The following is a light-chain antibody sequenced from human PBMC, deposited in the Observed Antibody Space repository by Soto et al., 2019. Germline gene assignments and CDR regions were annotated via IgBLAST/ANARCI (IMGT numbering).Light chain of an antibody. CDR2: DVS. J-gene: IGLJ1*01. CDR1: RSDVGGYNY. V-gene: IGLV2-11*01. CDR3: CSYAGSYGV. Sequence: QSALTQPRSVSGSPGQSVTISCTGTRSDVGGYNYVSWYQQHPGKAPKLMIYDVSKRPSGVPDRFSGSKSGNTASLTISGLQAEDEADYYCCSYAGSYGVFGTGTKVTVL.